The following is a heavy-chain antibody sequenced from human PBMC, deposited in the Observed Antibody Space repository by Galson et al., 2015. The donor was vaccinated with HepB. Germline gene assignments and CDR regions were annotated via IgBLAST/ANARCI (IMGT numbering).Heavy chain of an antibody. CDR3: AYDPGSGYYYFDY. V-gene: IGHV1-69*13. CDR1: GGTFSSYA. Sequence: SVKVSCKASGGTFSSYAISWVRQAPGQGLEWMGGIIPIFGTANYAQKFQGRVTITADESTSTAYMELSSLRSEDTAVYYCAYDPGSGYYYFDYWGQGTLVTVSS. D-gene: IGHD3-22*01. CDR2: IIPIFGTA. J-gene: IGHJ4*02.